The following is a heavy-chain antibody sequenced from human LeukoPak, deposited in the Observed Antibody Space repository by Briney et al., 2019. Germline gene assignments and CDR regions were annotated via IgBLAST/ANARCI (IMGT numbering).Heavy chain of an antibody. CDR2: IYYSGST. CDR1: GGSISSYY. V-gene: IGHV4-59*01. J-gene: IGHJ4*01. CDR3: ARDDRSGYWVY. D-gene: IGHD3-22*01. Sequence: SETLSLTCTVSGGSISSYYWSWIRQPPGKGLEWIGYIYYSGSTNYSPSLKSRVTISVDTSKNQFSLMLSPVTATETAVYPCARDDRSGYWVYGGNGTLVTVSS.